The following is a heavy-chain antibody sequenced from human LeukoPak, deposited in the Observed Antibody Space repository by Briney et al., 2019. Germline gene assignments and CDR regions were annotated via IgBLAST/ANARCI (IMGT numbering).Heavy chain of an antibody. J-gene: IGHJ4*02. CDR1: GYTFTVYY. Sequence: ASVKVSCKASGYTFTVYYMHWVRQAPGQGLEWMGWINPNSGGTNYAQKFQGRVTMTRDTSISTAYMELSRLRSDDTAVYYCARLDTAMVQNDYWGQGTLVTVSS. CDR3: ARLDTAMVQNDY. CDR2: INPNSGGT. D-gene: IGHD5-18*01. V-gene: IGHV1-2*02.